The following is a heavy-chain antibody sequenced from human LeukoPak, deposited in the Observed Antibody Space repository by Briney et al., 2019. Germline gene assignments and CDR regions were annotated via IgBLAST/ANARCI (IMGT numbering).Heavy chain of an antibody. V-gene: IGHV3-23*01. CDR2: ISGSGGSI. J-gene: IGHJ4*02. D-gene: IGHD6-13*01. CDR3: AKDGPYSSSWYPDY. Sequence: GGSLRLSCAASGFTFSSYAISWVRQAPGKGLEWVSAISGSGGSIYYADSVKGRFTMSRDNSKNTQYLQMNSLRAEDTAVYYCAKDGPYSSSWYPDYWGQGTLVTVSS. CDR1: GFTFSSYA.